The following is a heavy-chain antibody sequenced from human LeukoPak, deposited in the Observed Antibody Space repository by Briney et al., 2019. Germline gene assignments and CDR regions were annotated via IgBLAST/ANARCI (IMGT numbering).Heavy chain of an antibody. CDR2: ISGSGTNT. V-gene: IGHV3-23*01. CDR3: ATERGDSPDY. Sequence: GGSLRLSCAASGFTFSNYARSWVRQGPGKGLEWVSGISGSGTNTYYADSVKGRFTISRDNSKNTLYLQMNNLRAEDTAVYYCATERGDSPDYWGQGTLVTVSS. J-gene: IGHJ4*02. D-gene: IGHD2-21*01. CDR1: GFTFSNYA.